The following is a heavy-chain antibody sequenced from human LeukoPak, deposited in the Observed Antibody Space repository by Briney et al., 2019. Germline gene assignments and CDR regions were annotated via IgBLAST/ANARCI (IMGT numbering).Heavy chain of an antibody. CDR2: IKPDGSDT. V-gene: IGHV3-7*01. CDR1: GFTFSHYW. Sequence: GGSLRLSCAVSGFTFSHYWMSWVRQAPGKGLEWVANIKPDGSDTYYMDSVEGRFTISRDNAMSSLYLQMNSLRAEDTAVHYCARVGYNNYDLDFWGQGTLVTVSS. D-gene: IGHD3-3*01. CDR3: ARVGYNNYDLDF. J-gene: IGHJ4*02.